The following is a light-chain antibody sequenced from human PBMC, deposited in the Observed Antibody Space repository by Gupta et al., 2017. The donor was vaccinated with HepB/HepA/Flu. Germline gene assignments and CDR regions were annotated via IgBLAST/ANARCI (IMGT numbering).Light chain of an antibody. V-gene: IGLV2-8*01. J-gene: IGLJ1*01. CDR1: SSDVGGYNY. Sequence: QSAMTQPPSASGSPGQSVTISCTGTSSDVGGYNYVSWYQQHPGKAPKLLIYAVSKRPSGVPDRFSGSKSVNTASLTVSGLQAEDEADYYCSSHAGSGNYVFGNGTQVTVL. CDR3: SSHAGSGNYV. CDR2: AVS.